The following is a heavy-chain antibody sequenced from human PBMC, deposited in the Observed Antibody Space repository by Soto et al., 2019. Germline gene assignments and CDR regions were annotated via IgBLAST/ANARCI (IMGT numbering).Heavy chain of an antibody. CDR3: ARGLWWLTAITMIVVVITFLDY. D-gene: IGHD3-22*01. V-gene: IGHV4-30-2*05. Sequence: PSETLSLTCAVSGGSISSGGYSWSWIRQPPGKGLEWIGYIYYSGSTYYNPSLKSRVTISVDTSKNQFSLKLSSVTAADTAVYYCARGLWWLTAITMIVVVITFLDYWGQGTLVTVSS. CDR2: IYYSGST. CDR1: GGSISSGGYS. J-gene: IGHJ4*02.